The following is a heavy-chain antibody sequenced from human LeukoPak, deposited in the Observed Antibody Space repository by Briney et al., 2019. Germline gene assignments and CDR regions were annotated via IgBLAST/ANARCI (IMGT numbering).Heavy chain of an antibody. CDR2: IYYTGST. CDR1: GASIYSDY. Sequence: SETLSLTCTISGASIYSDYWGWIRQPPGKGLEWIGYIYYTGSTNYNPSLKSRVTISVDTSKNHFSLKLISVTAADTAVYYCAREVASSPNDWGQGTLVTVSS. J-gene: IGHJ4*02. D-gene: IGHD6-6*01. CDR3: AREVASSPND. V-gene: IGHV4-59*12.